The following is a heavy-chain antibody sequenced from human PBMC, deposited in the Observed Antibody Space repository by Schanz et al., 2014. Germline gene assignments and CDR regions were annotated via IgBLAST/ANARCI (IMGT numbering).Heavy chain of an antibody. V-gene: IGHV1-18*01. CDR2: ISAYNGNT. CDR1: GYTFTSYG. Sequence: QVQLVQSGAEVKKPGASVKVSCKASGYTFTSYGISWVRQAPGQGLEWMGWISAYNGNTKYPQKLQGRVTMTTDTATSTAYMELRRLRSDETAVYCCARDAADFYDILTEEDYWGQGTLVTVSS. D-gene: IGHD3-9*01. J-gene: IGHJ4*02. CDR3: ARDAADFYDILTEEDY.